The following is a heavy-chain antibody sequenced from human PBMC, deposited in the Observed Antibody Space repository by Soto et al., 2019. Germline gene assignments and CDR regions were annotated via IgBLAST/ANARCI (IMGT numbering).Heavy chain of an antibody. D-gene: IGHD2-2*01. CDR3: EKVRGRCSSTSCYRFDY. V-gene: IGHV3-23*01. CDR2: ISGSGGST. J-gene: IGHJ4*02. CDR1: GFTFSSYA. Sequence: EVQLLESGGGLVQPGGSLRLSCAASGFTFSSYAMSWVRQAPGKGLEWVSAISGSGGSTYYADSVKGRFTITRDSSKNTLYPEMNSLRAEDAAVYYCEKVRGRCSSTSCYRFDYWGQGTVVTVSS.